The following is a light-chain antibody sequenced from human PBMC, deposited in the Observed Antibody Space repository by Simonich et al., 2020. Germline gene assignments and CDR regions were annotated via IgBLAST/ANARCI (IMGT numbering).Light chain of an antibody. CDR1: QSVSSY. J-gene: IGKJ4*01. V-gene: IGKV3-11*01. CDR3: QQRSNWPPALT. Sequence: EIVLTQSQATLSLSPGERAPLSCRASQSVSSYLSWYHQKPGQAPRLLIYDASNRATGIPARFSGSGSGTDFTLTISSLEPEDFAVYYCQQRSNWPPALTFGGGTKVEIK. CDR2: DAS.